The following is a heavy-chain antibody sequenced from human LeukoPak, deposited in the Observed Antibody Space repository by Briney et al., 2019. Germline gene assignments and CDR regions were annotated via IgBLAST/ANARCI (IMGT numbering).Heavy chain of an antibody. D-gene: IGHD4-17*01. Sequence: GGSLRLSCAASGFTFSSSWMTWARQAPGKGLEWVANIKQDGSEKYYVDSVKGRFTISRDNAKNSLYLQMNSLRAEDTAVYYCARALDYGDYRGYYYYMDVWGKGTTVTVSS. CDR1: GFTFSSSW. J-gene: IGHJ6*03. CDR3: ARALDYGDYRGYYYYMDV. CDR2: IKQDGSEK. V-gene: IGHV3-7*01.